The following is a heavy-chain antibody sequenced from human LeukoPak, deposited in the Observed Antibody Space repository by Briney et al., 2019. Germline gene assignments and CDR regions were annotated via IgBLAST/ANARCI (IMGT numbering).Heavy chain of an antibody. J-gene: IGHJ3*02. CDR3: ARAGCGGDCYDAFDI. Sequence: GRSLRLSCAASGLTFRNYAMHWVRQAPGKGLEWVAVIWYDGSNKYYGDSVKGRFTISRDNSKNTLYLQMNSLRAEDTAVYYCARAGCGGDCYDAFDIWGQGTMVSVSS. D-gene: IGHD2-21*01. CDR1: GLTFRNYA. CDR2: IWYDGSNK. V-gene: IGHV3-33*01.